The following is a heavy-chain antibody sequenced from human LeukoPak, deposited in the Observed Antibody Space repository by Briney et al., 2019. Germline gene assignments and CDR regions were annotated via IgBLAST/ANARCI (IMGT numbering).Heavy chain of an antibody. Sequence: SVRLSCTASGYTLTSYGISWGRQAPGHGLEWRGGFSAFNGNTNYAQKHQGRVTMTTDTSTSTAYMELRSLRSDDTAVYYCARGRRYCSSTSCSNWFDPWGQGTLVTVSS. J-gene: IGHJ5*02. CDR1: GYTLTSYG. V-gene: IGHV1-18*01. CDR3: ARGRRYCSSTSCSNWFDP. CDR2: FSAFNGNT. D-gene: IGHD2-2*01.